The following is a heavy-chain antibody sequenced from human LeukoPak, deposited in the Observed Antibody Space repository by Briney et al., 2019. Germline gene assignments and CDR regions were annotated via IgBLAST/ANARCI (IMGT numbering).Heavy chain of an antibody. CDR3: ARRSPVGTVWYFDY. Sequence: PSETLSLTCTVSGGSISSYYWSWIRQPAGKGLEWIGRIYTSGSTNYNPSLKSRVTMSVDTSKNQFSLKLSSVTAADTAVYYCARRSPVGTVWYFDYWGQGTLVTVSS. CDR2: IYTSGST. CDR1: GGSISSYY. D-gene: IGHD4-17*01. J-gene: IGHJ4*02. V-gene: IGHV4-4*07.